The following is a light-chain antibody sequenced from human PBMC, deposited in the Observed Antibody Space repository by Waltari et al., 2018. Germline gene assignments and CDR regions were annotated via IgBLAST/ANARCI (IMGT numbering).Light chain of an antibody. Sequence: EIVLTQSPGTLSLSPGERATLSCRASQSVSSFLAWYQQKPGQAPRLLIYGASSRAAGIPYRFSGSGSGTDFTLTISRLEPEDFALYYCQQYGSSPPNTFGQGTKLEI. V-gene: IGKV3-20*01. CDR2: GAS. CDR3: QQYGSSPPNT. J-gene: IGKJ2*01. CDR1: QSVSSF.